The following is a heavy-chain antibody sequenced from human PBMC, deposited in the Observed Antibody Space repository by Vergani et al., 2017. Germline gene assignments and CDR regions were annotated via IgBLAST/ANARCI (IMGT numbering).Heavy chain of an antibody. CDR2: IYPGDSDI. J-gene: IGHJ4*02. CDR3: ARQAHNYYGSGYYHFDY. D-gene: IGHD3-22*01. V-gene: IGHV5-51*01. CDR1: GYSFTTYW. Sequence: EVQLVPSGAEVKKPGESLKISCKGSGYSFTTYWIGWVRQMPGKGLEWMGIIYPGDSDIRYSPSFQGQFTISVDKSISTAYLQWSSLKASDTAMYYCARQAHNYYGSGYYHFDYWGQGTLVTVSS.